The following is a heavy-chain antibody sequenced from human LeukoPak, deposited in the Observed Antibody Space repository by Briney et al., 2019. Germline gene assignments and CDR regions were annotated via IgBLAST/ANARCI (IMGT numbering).Heavy chain of an antibody. CDR2: IDYSGGSS. J-gene: IGHJ4*02. V-gene: IGHV3-23*01. D-gene: IGHD5-24*01. Sequence: PGGSLRLSCTVSGFTLSSYEMSWIRQAPGKGLEWVSSIDYSGGSSYYADSVKGRFTISRDDSKNTLYLQMNSLRAEDTAVYYCAKGSGRWLQLHGTATDYWGQGTLVTVSS. CDR1: GFTLSSYE. CDR3: AKGSGRWLQLHGTATDY.